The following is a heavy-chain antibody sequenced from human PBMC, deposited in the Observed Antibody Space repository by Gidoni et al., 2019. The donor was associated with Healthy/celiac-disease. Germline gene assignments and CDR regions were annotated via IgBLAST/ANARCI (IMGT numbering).Heavy chain of an antibody. D-gene: IGHD4-17*01. J-gene: IGHJ5*02. CDR1: GFTFSRYG. CDR3: ARGYYGA. Sequence: QVQRVEPGGGVVQHGRSLRRSCAASGFTFSRYGLHWVRQAPGRGLEWVAVISYDGSNKYYAASVRGRFTISGDNSKNTLYLQMNSLRAEDTAVYYCARGYYGAWGQGTLVTVSS. V-gene: IGHV3-30*03. CDR2: ISYDGSNK.